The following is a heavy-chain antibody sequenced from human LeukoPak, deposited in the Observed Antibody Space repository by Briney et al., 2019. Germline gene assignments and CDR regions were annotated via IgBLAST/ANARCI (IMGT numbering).Heavy chain of an antibody. CDR2: IYYSGST. V-gene: IGHV4-59*01. D-gene: IGHD6-13*01. CDR3: VRVVALGAAGYYFDY. CDR1: GGSISSYY. J-gene: IGHJ4*02. Sequence: SETLSLTCTVSGGSISSYYWSWIRQPPAKGLEWIGYIYYSGSTNYNPSLKSRVTISVDTSKNQFSLKLTSVTAADTAVYYCVRVVALGAAGYYFDYWGQGSLVTVSS.